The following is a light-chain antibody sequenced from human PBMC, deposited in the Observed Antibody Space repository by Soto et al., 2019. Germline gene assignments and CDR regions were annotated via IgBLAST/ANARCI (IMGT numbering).Light chain of an antibody. J-gene: IGKJ1*01. Sequence: DIVMTQSPDSLAVSLGERATINCKSSQNVLNRSNSKNCLAWYQQKPGQPPKLLIHWASTRESGVPDRFSGSGSGTDFTLTISSLQAEDVAVYFCHQYYLTPWTFGHGTKVEIK. CDR3: HQYYLTPWT. CDR1: QNVLNRSNSKNC. V-gene: IGKV4-1*01. CDR2: WAS.